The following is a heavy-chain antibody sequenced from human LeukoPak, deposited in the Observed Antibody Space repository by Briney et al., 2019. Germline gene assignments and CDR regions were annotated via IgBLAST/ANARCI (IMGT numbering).Heavy chain of an antibody. CDR1: GFTFSNAW. CDR2: IKGKTDGGTT. D-gene: IGHD2-8*01. CDR3: TAGEIVLMVYAQDGAFDI. V-gene: IGHV3-15*01. J-gene: IGHJ3*02. Sequence: GGSLRLSCAASGFTFSNAWMSWVRQAPGKGLEWVGRIKGKTDGGTTDYAAPVKGRFTISRDDSKNTLYLQMNSLKTEDTAVYYCTAGEIVLMVYAQDGAFDIWGQGTMVTVSS.